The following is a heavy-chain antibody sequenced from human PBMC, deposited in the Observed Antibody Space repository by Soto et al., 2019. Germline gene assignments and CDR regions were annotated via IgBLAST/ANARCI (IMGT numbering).Heavy chain of an antibody. V-gene: IGHV4-61*01. D-gene: IGHD1-26*01. J-gene: IGHJ5*02. CDR1: GDSVSSDSYF. CDR3: ARIIVGVTVDL. CDR2: ISYTGGT. Sequence: PSETLSLTCTVSGDSVSSDSYFWTWIRQPPGKGLEWIAYISYTGGTNYNPSLKSRVTISVDTSTNQFFLTLTSVTAADTAVYFCARIIVGVTVDLWGQGSLVTVSS.